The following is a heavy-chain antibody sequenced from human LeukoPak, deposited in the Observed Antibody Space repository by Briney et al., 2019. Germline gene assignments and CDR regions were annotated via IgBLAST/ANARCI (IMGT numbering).Heavy chain of an antibody. CDR1: GYTFTSYG. D-gene: IGHD2-2*01. J-gene: IGHJ4*02. V-gene: IGHV1-18*01. CDR2: ISGYNGNT. CDR3: AREAGGIVLVPPAIPFDY. Sequence: ASVKVSCKASGYTFTSYGISWVRQAPGQGLEWMGWISGYNGNTNYAQKLQGRVTMTTDTSTTTAYMELRSLRSDDTAVYYCAREAGGIVLVPPAIPFDYWGQGTLVTVSS.